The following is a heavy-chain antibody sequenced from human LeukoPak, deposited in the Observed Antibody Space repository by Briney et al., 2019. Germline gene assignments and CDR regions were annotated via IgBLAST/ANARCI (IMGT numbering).Heavy chain of an antibody. J-gene: IGHJ6*02. D-gene: IGHD1-26*01. CDR1: GFTFTSYA. V-gene: IGHV3-23*01. Sequence: PGRSLRLSCAASGFTFTSYAISWVRQAPGKGLEWVAAISGSGGSTYYADSVKGRFTISRDNSKNTLYLQMNSLRAEDTAVYYCANVGANYYYYYGMDVWGQGTTVTVSS. CDR3: ANVGANYYYYYGMDV. CDR2: ISGSGGST.